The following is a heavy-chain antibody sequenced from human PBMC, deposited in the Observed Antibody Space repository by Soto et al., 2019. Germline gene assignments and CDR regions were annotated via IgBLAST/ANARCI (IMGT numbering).Heavy chain of an antibody. Sequence: PSETLSLTCTVSGGSISSYYWSWIRQPPGKGLEWIGYIYYSGSTNYNPSLKSRVTISVDTSKNQFSLKLSSVTAADTAVYYCARGYGDGYNYYYYGMDVWGQGTTVTVSS. D-gene: IGHD5-12*01. CDR1: GGSISSYY. J-gene: IGHJ6*02. CDR3: ARGYGDGYNYYYYGMDV. CDR2: IYYSGST. V-gene: IGHV4-59*01.